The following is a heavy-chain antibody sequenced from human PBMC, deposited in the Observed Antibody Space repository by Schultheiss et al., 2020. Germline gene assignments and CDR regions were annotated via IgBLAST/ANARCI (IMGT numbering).Heavy chain of an antibody. CDR1: GGSISDYY. CDR3: AKDPWHIVVVTAINY. Sequence: SATLSLTCTVSGGSISDYYWSWIRQTPGKGLEWIGYFYCSGTTRNNPSLRSRITISVNTSKTQFSLKLNSVTAADTAVYYCAKDPWHIVVVTAINYWGRGTLVTVSS. D-gene: IGHD2-21*02. CDR2: FYCSGTT. V-gene: IGHV4-59*13. J-gene: IGHJ4*02.